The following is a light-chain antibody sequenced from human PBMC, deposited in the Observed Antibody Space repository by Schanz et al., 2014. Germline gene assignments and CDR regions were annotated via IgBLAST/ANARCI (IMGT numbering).Light chain of an antibody. CDR1: QSISIN. V-gene: IGKV3D-20*02. CDR3: QQRSNWPPLT. J-gene: IGKJ4*01. Sequence: EIVMTQSPETLSVSPGERATLSCRASQSISINVAWYQQEPGQAPRLLISGASSRATGIPDRFSGSGSGTDFTLTISRLEPEDFAVYYCQQRSNWPPLTFGGGTKVEIK. CDR2: GAS.